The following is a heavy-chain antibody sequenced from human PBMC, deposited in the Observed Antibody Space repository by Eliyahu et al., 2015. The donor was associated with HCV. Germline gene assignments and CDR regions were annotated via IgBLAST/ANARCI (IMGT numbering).Heavy chain of an antibody. Sequence: QVQLQESGPGLVKPSQTLSLTCTVSGGXISSGGYYWSWIRQHPGKGLEWIGYIYYSGSTYYNPSLKSRVTISVDTSKNQFSLKLSSVTAADTAVYYCARDGGVGATDWHGFAYWGQGTLVTVSS. D-gene: IGHD1-26*01. CDR1: GGXISSGGYY. J-gene: IGHJ4*02. CDR3: ARDGGVGATDWHGFAY. V-gene: IGHV4-31*03. CDR2: IYYSGST.